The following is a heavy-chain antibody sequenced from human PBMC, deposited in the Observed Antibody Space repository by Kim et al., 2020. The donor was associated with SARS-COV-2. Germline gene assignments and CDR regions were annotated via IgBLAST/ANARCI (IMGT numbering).Heavy chain of an antibody. CDR3: ARNFGLAAMIGDV. CDR1: GFTFSPLA. Sequence: GGSLRLSCTASGFTFSPLAMHWVRQAPGKGLEWVAVIRADESKKYYAESVKDRFSVSRDNSKNTLYLQMNSLRAEDTAIYYCARNFGLAAMIGDVWVLGTMVTVSS. J-gene: IGHJ3*01. V-gene: IGHV3-33*01. CDR2: IRADESKK. D-gene: IGHD3-10*01.